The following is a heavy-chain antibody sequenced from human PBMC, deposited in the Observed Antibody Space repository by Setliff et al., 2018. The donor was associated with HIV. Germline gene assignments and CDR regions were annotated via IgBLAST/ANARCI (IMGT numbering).Heavy chain of an antibody. CDR1: GFTFNIYS. Sequence: GGSLRLSCTASGFTFNIYSMNWVRQAPGKGLEWVSSISSSGKYIYYADSVKGRFTISRGNAKNSLYLQMNSLTAEDTAVYYCARENYYVTEYWGQGTLVTVSS. CDR3: ARENYYVTEY. J-gene: IGHJ4*02. D-gene: IGHD3-10*02. CDR2: ISSSGKYI. V-gene: IGHV3-21*04.